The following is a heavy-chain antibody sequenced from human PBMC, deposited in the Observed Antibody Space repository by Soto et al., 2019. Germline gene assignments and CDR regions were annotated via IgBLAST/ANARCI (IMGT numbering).Heavy chain of an antibody. CDR3: ARLPGDLRVRGAFDI. V-gene: IGHV4-59*01. D-gene: IGHD4-17*01. CDR2: IYYSGST. CDR1: GGSISSFY. Sequence: QVQLQESGPGLVKPSETLSLTCTVSGGSISSFYWSWIRQPPGKGLEWIGYIYYSGSTNYNPSLNSRVTISVDTSKNQFSLKLSSVTAADTAVYYCARLPGDLRVRGAFDIWGQGTMVTVSS. J-gene: IGHJ3*02.